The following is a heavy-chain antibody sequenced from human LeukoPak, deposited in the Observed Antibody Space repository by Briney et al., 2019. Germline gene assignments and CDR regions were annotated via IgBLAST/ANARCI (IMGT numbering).Heavy chain of an antibody. CDR1: GGSITTNTYY. V-gene: IGHV4-30-2*01. Sequence: SQTLSLTCSVSGGSITTNTYYWTWIRQPPGKVLEWIGYIHYSGSTYYNPSLKSRVTISVDTSKNQFSLKLSSVTAADTAVYYCARDSALAFDIWGQGTMVTVSS. J-gene: IGHJ3*02. CDR2: IHYSGST. CDR3: ARDSALAFDI.